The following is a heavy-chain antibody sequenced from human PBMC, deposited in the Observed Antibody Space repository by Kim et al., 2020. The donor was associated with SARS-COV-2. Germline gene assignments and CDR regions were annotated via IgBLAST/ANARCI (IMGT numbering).Heavy chain of an antibody. CDR3: ARGPPHSSGYYYYGMDV. CDR1: GFTVSSNY. J-gene: IGHJ6*02. Sequence: GGSLRLSCAASGFTVSSNYMSWVRQAPGKGLEWVSVIYSGGSTYYADSVKGRFTISRDNSKNTLYLQMNSLRAEDTAVYYCARGPPHSSGYYYYGMDVWGQGTTVTVSS. D-gene: IGHD3-22*01. CDR2: IYSGGST. V-gene: IGHV3-53*01.